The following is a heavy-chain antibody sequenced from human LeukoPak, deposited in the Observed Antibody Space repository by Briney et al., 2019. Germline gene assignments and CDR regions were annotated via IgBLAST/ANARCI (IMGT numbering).Heavy chain of an antibody. Sequence: PGGSLRLSCAASGFTFSSYGMHWVRQAPGKGLEWVAVISYDGSNKYYADSVKGRFTISRDNSKNTLYLQMNSLRAEDTAVYYCARGLSITMVRGSPFDYWGQGTLVTVSS. D-gene: IGHD3-10*01. V-gene: IGHV3-30*03. J-gene: IGHJ4*02. CDR3: ARGLSITMVRGSPFDY. CDR1: GFTFSSYG. CDR2: ISYDGSNK.